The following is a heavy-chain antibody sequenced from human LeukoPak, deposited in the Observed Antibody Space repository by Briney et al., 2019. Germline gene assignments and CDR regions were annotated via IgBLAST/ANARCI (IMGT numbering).Heavy chain of an antibody. CDR2: IYYSGNT. D-gene: IGHD1-26*01. Sequence: SETLSLTCTVSGGSIYSGSYYWSWIRQPPGKGLEWIGYIYYSGNTNYNPSLKSRVTISVDTSKNQFSLKLSSVTAADTAVYYCARLYSGSFDAFDIWGQGTMVTVSS. V-gene: IGHV4-61*01. CDR1: GGSIYSGSYY. J-gene: IGHJ3*02. CDR3: ARLYSGSFDAFDI.